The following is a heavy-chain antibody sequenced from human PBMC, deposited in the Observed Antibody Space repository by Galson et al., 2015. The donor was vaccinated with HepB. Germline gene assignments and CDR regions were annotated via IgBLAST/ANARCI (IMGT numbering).Heavy chain of an antibody. D-gene: IGHD3-10*01. V-gene: IGHV3-23*01. CDR3: AMRVLLWFGELPNAEYFQH. J-gene: IGHJ1*01. CDR2: ISGSGGST. CDR1: GFTFSSYA. Sequence: SLRLSCAASGFTFSSYAMSWVRQAPGKGLEWVSAISGSGGSTYYADSVKGRFTISRDNSKNTLYLQMNSLRAEDTAVYYCAMRVLLWFGELPNAEYFQHWGQGTLVTVSS.